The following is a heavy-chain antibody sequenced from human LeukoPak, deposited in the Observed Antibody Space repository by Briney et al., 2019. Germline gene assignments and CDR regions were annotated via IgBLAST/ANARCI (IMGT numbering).Heavy chain of an antibody. V-gene: IGHV3-30*18. CDR2: ISNDGSNK. D-gene: IGHD6-13*01. CDR1: GFTFSSYG. J-gene: IGHJ4*02. CDR3: AKDSSTWHLDN. Sequence: GGSLRLSCAASGFTFSSYGMHWVRQAPGKGLEWVAVISNDGSNKYCADSVKGRFTISRDNSKNTLSLQMNSLRGEDTAVYYCAKDSSTWHLDNWGQGTLVTVSS.